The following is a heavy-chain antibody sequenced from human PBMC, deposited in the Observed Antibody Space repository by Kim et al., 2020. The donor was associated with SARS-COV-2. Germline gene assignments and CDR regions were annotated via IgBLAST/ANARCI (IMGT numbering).Heavy chain of an antibody. CDR2: FDPEDGET. J-gene: IGHJ6*02. CDR1: GYTLTELS. D-gene: IGHD3-22*01. V-gene: IGHV1-24*01. CDR3: ATDRDYYDSSGYPLGGMDV. Sequence: ASVKVSCKVSGYTLTELSMHWVRQAPGKGLEWMGGFDPEDGETIYAQKFQGRVTMTEDTSTDTAYMELSSLRSEDTAVYYCATDRDYYDSSGYPLGGMDVLGQGTTVTVSS.